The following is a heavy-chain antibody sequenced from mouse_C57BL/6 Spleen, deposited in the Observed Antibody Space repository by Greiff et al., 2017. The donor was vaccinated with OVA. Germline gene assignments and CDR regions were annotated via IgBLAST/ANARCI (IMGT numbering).Heavy chain of an antibody. CDR1: GYTFTSYW. V-gene: IGHV1-50*01. CDR2: IDPSDSYT. Sequence: VQLQQPGAELVKPGASVKLSCKASGYTFTSYWMQWVKQRPGQGLEWIGEIDPSDSYTNYNQKFKGKATLTVDTSSSTAYMQLSSLTSEDSAVYYCAIYGYDDYAMDYWGQGTSVTVSS. D-gene: IGHD2-2*01. J-gene: IGHJ4*01. CDR3: AIYGYDDYAMDY.